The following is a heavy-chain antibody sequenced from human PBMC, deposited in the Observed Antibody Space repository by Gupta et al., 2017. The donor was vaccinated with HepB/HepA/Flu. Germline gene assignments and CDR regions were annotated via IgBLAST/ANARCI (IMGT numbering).Heavy chain of an antibody. Sequence: EVQLLESGGGLVQPGGSLRLSCAASGFTFSGDALNWVRQAPGKGLEWVSGIWSDTKTHYTNSVRGRFTISRDNSKNILYLQMNSLRPEDTAVYYCTKDLFFWSAMDVWGKGTTVTVSS. CDR1: GFTFSGDA. V-gene: IGHV3-23*01. CDR2: IWSDTKT. CDR3: TKDLFFWSAMDV. J-gene: IGHJ6*03. D-gene: IGHD3-3*01.